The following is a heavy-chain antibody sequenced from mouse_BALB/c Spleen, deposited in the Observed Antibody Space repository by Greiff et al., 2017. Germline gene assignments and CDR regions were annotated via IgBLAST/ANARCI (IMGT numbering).Heavy chain of an antibody. D-gene: IGHD1-1*01. CDR3: ARQRITTVVADY. CDR1: GFTFSSYG. J-gene: IGHJ2*01. Sequence: EVHLVESGGDLVKPGGSLKLSCAASGFTFSSYGMSWVRQTSDKRLEWVATISSGGSYTYYPDSVKGRFTISRDNAKNTLYLQMSSLKSEDTAMYYCARQRITTVVADYWGQGTTLTVSS. CDR2: ISSGGSYT. V-gene: IGHV5-6*01.